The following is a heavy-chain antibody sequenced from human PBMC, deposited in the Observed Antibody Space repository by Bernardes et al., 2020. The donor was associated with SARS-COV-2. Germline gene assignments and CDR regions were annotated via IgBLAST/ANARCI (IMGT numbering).Heavy chain of an antibody. V-gene: IGHV3-66*02. CDR1: GFAARSNY. CDR2: LYSAGST. D-gene: IGHD2-2*01. J-gene: IGHJ5*02. Sequence: GGTLRLSCAVSGFAARSNYINWVRQAPGKGLEWVSILYSAGSTNYADPVKGRFPVSRDDSKNTVYLQMNRLTTEDTAVYYCTSEVSTALSPWGQGTLVTVSS. CDR3: TSEVSTALSP.